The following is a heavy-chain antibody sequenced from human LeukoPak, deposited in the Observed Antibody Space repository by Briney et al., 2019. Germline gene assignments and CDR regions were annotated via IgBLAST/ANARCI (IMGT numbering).Heavy chain of an antibody. CDR1: GFTVSSNC. V-gene: IGHV3-53*01. J-gene: IGHJ6*02. D-gene: IGHD3-10*01. CDR3: ARERIYFGSGRDLPDARLFYYYGMDV. Sequence: GGSLRLSCVASGFTVSSNCMTWVRQAPGKGLEWVSVIYSDGSTYYSDSVKGRFTISRDNSENTLYLQMNSLRAEDTAVYYCARERIYFGSGRDLPDARLFYYYGMDVWGQGTTVTVSS. CDR2: IYSDGST.